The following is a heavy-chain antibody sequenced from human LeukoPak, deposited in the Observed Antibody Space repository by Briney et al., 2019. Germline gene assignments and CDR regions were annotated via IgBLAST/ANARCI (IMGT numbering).Heavy chain of an antibody. CDR2: IYNSGST. V-gene: IGHV4-59*08. J-gene: IGHJ6*02. CDR3: ARRLHYYDSSGYYSGMDV. CDR1: GGSISSYY. D-gene: IGHD3-22*01. Sequence: SETVSLTCTVSGGSISSYYWSWIRQPPGKGLEWIGYIYNSGSTNYNPSLKSRVTISVDTSKNQFSLKLSSVTAADTAVYYCARRLHYYDSSGYYSGMDVWGQGTTVTVSS.